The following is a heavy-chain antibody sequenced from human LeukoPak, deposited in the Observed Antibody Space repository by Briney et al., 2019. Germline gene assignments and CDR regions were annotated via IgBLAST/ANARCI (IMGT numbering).Heavy chain of an antibody. CDR2: IYYSGST. CDR3: ARGGGAAAGTGTTGDWFDP. CDR1: GGSVSSGSYY. V-gene: IGHV4-61*01. D-gene: IGHD6-13*01. Sequence: SETLSLTCTVSGGSVSSGSYYWSWIRQPPGKGLEWIGYIYYSGSTNYNPSLKSRVTISVDTSKNQFSLKLSSVTAADTAVYYCARGGGAAAGTGTTGDWFDPWGQGTLVTVSS. J-gene: IGHJ5*02.